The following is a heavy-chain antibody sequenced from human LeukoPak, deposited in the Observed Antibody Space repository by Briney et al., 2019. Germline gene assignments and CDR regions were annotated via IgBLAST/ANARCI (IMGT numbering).Heavy chain of an antibody. V-gene: IGHV3-23*01. CDR1: GFTFSSYA. D-gene: IGHD1-14*01. CDR3: AKDVFELYNIYDH. J-gene: IGHJ4*02. CDR2: ISGSGGST. Sequence: GGSLRLSCAASGFTFSSYAMSWVRQAPGKGLEWVSAISGSGGSTYYADSVKGRFTISRDNSKNTLYLQMNSLRAEDTAIYYCAKDVFELYNIYDHWGQGTLVTVSS.